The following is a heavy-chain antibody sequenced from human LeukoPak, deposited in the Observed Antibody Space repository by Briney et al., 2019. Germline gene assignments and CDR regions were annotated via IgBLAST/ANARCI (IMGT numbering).Heavy chain of an antibody. CDR1: GYIFTGYY. D-gene: IGHD4-23*01. Sequence: ASVKVSCKASGYIFTGYYMHWVRQAPGQGLEWMGWINPNSGGTNYAQKFQGRVTMTRDTSISTAYMELSRLRSDDTAVYYCARDTTVVLYYFDYWGQGTLVTVSS. CDR3: ARDTTVVLYYFDY. V-gene: IGHV1-2*02. J-gene: IGHJ4*02. CDR2: INPNSGGT.